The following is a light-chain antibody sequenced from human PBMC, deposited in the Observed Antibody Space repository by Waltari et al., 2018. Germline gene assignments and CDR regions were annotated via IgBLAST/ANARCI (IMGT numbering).Light chain of an antibody. CDR3: EVWDGVRVV. CDR2: DAS. V-gene: IGLV3-21*02. Sequence: SYVLTQPPSESVAPGQEATITCGGNNIERKSVHWYLQKPGQAPVLVVYDASDRASGLLERLSGSKSGDTASLTISRVDAGDEADYSCEVWDGVRVVFGGGTKLTVL. J-gene: IGLJ2*01. CDR1: NIERKS.